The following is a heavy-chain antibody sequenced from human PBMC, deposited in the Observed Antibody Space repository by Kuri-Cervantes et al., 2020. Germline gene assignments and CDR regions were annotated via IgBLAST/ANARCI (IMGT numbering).Heavy chain of an antibody. V-gene: IGHV3-69-1*01. D-gene: IGHD4-17*01. J-gene: IGHJ4*02. CDR2: ISSSSTI. CDR1: GFTFSDYY. Sequence: GGSLRLSCAASGFTFSDYYMNWVRQAPGKGLEWVSSISSSSTIYYADSVKGRFTISRDNAKNSLYLQMNSLRAEDTAVYYCARVNYGDYGGYFDYWGQGTLVTVSS. CDR3: ARVNYGDYGGYFDY.